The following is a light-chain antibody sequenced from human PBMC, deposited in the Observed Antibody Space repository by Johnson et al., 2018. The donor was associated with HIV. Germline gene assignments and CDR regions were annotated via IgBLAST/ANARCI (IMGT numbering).Light chain of an antibody. CDR3: GTWESTQSAYV. V-gene: IGLV1-51*01. Sequence: HSVLTQPPSVSAAPGQKVTISCSGSSSNIGNNYVSWYQQLPGTAPKLVIYDNNKRPSGIRDRFSGSKSGTSATLGITGLRPGDQADYYCGTWESTQSAYVFGTGPKVTVL. J-gene: IGLJ1*01. CDR1: SSNIGNNY. CDR2: DNN.